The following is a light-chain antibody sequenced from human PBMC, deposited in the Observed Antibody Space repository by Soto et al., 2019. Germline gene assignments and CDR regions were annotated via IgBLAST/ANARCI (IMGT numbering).Light chain of an antibody. CDR2: DVS. Sequence: QSALTQPRSVSGSPGQSVTISCTGTSIDVGGYNYVSWYQQHPGKAPKLMIYDVSKRPSGVPDRFSGSKSGNTASLTISGLQAEDEADYYCCSYAGSYTHVFGTGTKLNVL. V-gene: IGLV2-11*01. J-gene: IGLJ1*01. CDR3: CSYAGSYTHV. CDR1: SIDVGGYNY.